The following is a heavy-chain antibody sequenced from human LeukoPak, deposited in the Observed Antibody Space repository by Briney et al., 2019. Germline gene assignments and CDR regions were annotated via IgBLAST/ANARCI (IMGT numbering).Heavy chain of an antibody. V-gene: IGHV4-39*01. CDR2: IYYSGST. CDR3: ASSSAAYYYYMDV. J-gene: IGHJ6*03. Sequence: PSETLSLTCTVSGGSININTYYWGWIRQPPGKGLEWIGSIYYSGSTYYNPSLKSRVTISVDTSKNQFSLKLSSVTAADTAVYYCASSSAAYYYYMDVWGKGTTVTISS. D-gene: IGHD6-19*01. CDR1: GGSININTYY.